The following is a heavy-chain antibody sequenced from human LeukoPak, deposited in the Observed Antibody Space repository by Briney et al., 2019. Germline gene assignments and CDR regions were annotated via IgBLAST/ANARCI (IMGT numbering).Heavy chain of an antibody. CDR3: ARDNGNKYYFDY. D-gene: IGHD2-8*01. CDR2: ISSNSKYT. CDR1: GFMFSDYF. Sequence: GGSLRLSCAASGFMFSDYFMSWIRQAPGKEREWISHISSNSKYTKYADSVKGRFTISRDNAKKSLYLQMKSLRAEDTAVYYCARDNGNKYYFDYWGQGTLVTVSS. J-gene: IGHJ4*02. V-gene: IGHV3-11*05.